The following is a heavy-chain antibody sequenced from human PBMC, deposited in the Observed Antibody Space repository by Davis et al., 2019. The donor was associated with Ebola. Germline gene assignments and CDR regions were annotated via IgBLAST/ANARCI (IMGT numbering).Heavy chain of an antibody. CDR1: GYRFNRYW. Sequence: GESLKISCRAYGYRFNRYWIGWVRQMPGRGLQWMGIIYAGDSDTRYSPSFQGQVTIAADKSINTAYLQWSSLKASDTAVYYCARCRTLGSYYYMDVWGNGTSVTVSS. J-gene: IGHJ6*03. D-gene: IGHD3-10*01. CDR2: IYAGDSDT. V-gene: IGHV5-51*06. CDR3: ARCRTLGSYYYMDV.